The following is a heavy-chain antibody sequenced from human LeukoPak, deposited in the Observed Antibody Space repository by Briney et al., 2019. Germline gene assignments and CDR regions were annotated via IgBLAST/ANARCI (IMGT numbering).Heavy chain of an antibody. CDR2: ISFDGRNK. CDR1: GFTFSSYA. CDR3: ARAVRYYYDSSGYYNNWFDP. V-gene: IGHV3-30-3*01. Sequence: GGSLRLSCAASGFTFSSYAMHWVRQAPGKGLEWVAVISFDGRNKYYADSVKGRFIISRDNSKNTLYLQINSLRAEDTAVYYCARAVRYYYDSSGYYNNWFDPWGQGTLVTVSS. J-gene: IGHJ5*02. D-gene: IGHD3-22*01.